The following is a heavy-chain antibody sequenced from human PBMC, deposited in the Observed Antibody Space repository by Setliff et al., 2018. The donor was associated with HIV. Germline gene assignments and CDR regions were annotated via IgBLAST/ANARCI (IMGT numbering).Heavy chain of an antibody. CDR1: GDSISSSNW. CDR2: MSHSGST. V-gene: IGHV4-4*02. D-gene: IGHD5-18*01. CDR3: ARGNGNSYGLMSAFDI. J-gene: IGHJ3*02. Sequence: KPSETLSLTCAVSGDSISSSNWWSWVRQPPGKGLEWIGEMSHSGSTYYNPSLKSRVTISLDTSKNRFSLKLSSVTAADTAVYYCARGNGNSYGLMSAFDIWGQGTRVTVS.